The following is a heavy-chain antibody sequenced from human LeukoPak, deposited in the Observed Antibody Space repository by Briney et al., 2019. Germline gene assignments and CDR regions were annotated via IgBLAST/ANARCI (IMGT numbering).Heavy chain of an antibody. J-gene: IGHJ4*02. Sequence: ASVKVSCKASGYTFTSYAMNWVRQAPGQGLGWMGWINTNTGNPTYAQGFTERFVFSWDTSVNTAYLQINSLKPEDTAVYFCARDTYCSGGRCYTRVGYWGQGTVVTVSS. CDR3: ARDTYCSGGRCYTRVGY. CDR2: INTNTGNP. D-gene: IGHD2-15*01. V-gene: IGHV7-4-1*02. CDR1: GYTFTSYA.